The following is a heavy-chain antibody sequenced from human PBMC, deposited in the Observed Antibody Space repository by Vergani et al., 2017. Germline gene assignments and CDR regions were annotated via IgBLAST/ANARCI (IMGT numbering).Heavy chain of an antibody. D-gene: IGHD2-2*01. V-gene: IGHV1-2*02. CDR2: INPNSGGT. CDR1: GYTFTDYF. Sequence: QVQLVQSGAEVKKPGASVKVSCKASGYTFTDYFMHWVRQAPGQGLEWMGWINPNSGGTNYAQKFQGRGTMTRDTSISTAYMELSNLRSDDTAVYNCARFGTSYNRDYFDYWGQGTLVTVSS. J-gene: IGHJ4*02. CDR3: ARFGTSYNRDYFDY.